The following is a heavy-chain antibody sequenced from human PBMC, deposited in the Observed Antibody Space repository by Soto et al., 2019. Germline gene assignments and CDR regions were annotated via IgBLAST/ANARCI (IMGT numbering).Heavy chain of an antibody. J-gene: IGHJ6*02. Sequence: QVQLVQSGAEVKKPGSSVKVSCKASGGTFSSCAISWVRQAPGQGLEWMGGIIPIFGTANYAQKFQGRVTITADESTSTAYMELSSLRSEDTAVYYCARGEKYCSSTSCYPLYSGMDVWGQGTTVTVSS. CDR3: ARGEKYCSSTSCYPLYSGMDV. V-gene: IGHV1-69*01. CDR2: IIPIFGTA. D-gene: IGHD2-2*01. CDR1: GGTFSSCA.